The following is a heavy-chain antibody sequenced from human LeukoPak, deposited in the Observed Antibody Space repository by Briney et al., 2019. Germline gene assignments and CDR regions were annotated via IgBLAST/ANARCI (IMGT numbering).Heavy chain of an antibody. D-gene: IGHD5-24*01. CDR1: GDSVSSNSAA. CDR2: TYYRSKWYN. Sequence: SQTLSLTCAISGDSVSSNSAAWNWIRQSPSRGLEWLGRTYYRSKWYNDYAVSVKSRITINPDTSKNQFSPRLSSMTAADTAVYYCARHRAEMATITDDTFDMWGQGTMVTVSS. CDR3: ARHRAEMATITDDTFDM. V-gene: IGHV6-1*01. J-gene: IGHJ3*02.